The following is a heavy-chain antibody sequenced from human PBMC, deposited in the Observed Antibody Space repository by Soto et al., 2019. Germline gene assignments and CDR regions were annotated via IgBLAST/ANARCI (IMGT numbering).Heavy chain of an antibody. V-gene: IGHV4-59*01. D-gene: IGHD3-22*01. Sequence: PSETLSLTCTVSGGSISSYYWSWIRQPPGKGLEWIGYIYYSGSTNYNPSLKSRVTISVDTSKNQFSLKLSSVTAADTAVYYCARALRYYDSSGYWEANWFDPWGQGTLVTVSS. J-gene: IGHJ5*02. CDR3: ARALRYYDSSGYWEANWFDP. CDR1: GGSISSYY. CDR2: IYYSGST.